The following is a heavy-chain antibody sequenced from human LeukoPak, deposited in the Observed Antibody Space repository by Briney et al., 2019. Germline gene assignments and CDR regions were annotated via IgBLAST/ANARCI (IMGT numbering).Heavy chain of an antibody. Sequence: SETLSLTCTVSGVSIRSDFWSWIRQPPGKGLEWIGYVYYSGSTNYNPSLKSRVTISVDTSKNQFSLKLSSVTAADKAVYYCARDRSIAARPGWFDPWGQGTLVTVSS. J-gene: IGHJ5*02. CDR3: ARDRSIAARPGWFDP. CDR2: VYYSGST. D-gene: IGHD6-6*01. CDR1: GVSIRSDF. V-gene: IGHV4-59*01.